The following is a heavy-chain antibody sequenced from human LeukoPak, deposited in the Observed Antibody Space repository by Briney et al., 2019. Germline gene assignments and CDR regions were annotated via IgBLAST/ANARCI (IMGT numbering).Heavy chain of an antibody. J-gene: IGHJ6*04. CDR3: AKAAWSSSSGGV. V-gene: IGHV4-59*08. CDR2: IHYSGGT. CDR1: GGSISSYY. D-gene: IGHD6-6*01. Sequence: PSETLSLTCTVSGGSISSYYWTWIRQPPGKGLEWIGYIHYSGGTNYNPSLKSRVTISVDASKNQLSLKLTSVTAADTAVYYCAKAAWSSSSGGVWGKGTTVTVSS.